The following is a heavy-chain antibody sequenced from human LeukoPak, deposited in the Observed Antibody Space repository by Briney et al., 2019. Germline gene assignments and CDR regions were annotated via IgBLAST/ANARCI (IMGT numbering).Heavy chain of an antibody. Sequence: SETLSLTCTVSGYSISSGYYWGWIRQPPGKGLEWIGSIYHSGSTYYNPSLKSRVTISVDTSKNQFSLKLSSVTAADTAVYYCARGVSVVRGVTSWFDPWGQGTLVTVSS. CDR1: GYSISSGYY. J-gene: IGHJ5*02. D-gene: IGHD3-10*01. V-gene: IGHV4-38-2*02. CDR2: IYHSGST. CDR3: ARGVSVVRGVTSWFDP.